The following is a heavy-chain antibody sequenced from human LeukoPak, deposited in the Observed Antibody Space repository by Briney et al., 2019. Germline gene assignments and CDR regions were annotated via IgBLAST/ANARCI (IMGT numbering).Heavy chain of an antibody. Sequence: GGSLRLSCAASGFAFGKYAMSWVRQAPGKGLEWVSAITDRGGNTYYADSVKGRFTISRDNSKNTLFLQMISLRADDTAVYYCASWGYFDTVAGLYTEFPFDYWGQGTLVTVSS. CDR3: ASWGYFDTVAGLYTEFPFDY. J-gene: IGHJ4*02. D-gene: IGHD6-19*01. CDR2: ITDRGGNT. V-gene: IGHV3-23*01. CDR1: GFAFGKYA.